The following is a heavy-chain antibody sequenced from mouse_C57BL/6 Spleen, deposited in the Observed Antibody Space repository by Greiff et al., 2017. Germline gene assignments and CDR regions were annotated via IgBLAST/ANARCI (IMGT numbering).Heavy chain of an antibody. D-gene: IGHD1-1*01. Sequence: EVQRVESGGGLVQPGGSLSLSCAASGFTFTDYYMSWVRQPPGKALEWLGFIRNKANGYTTEYSASVKGRFTISRDNSQSILYLQMNALRAEDSATYYCASPSSPYAMDYWGQGTSVTVSS. CDR1: GFTFTDYY. CDR2: IRNKANGYTT. V-gene: IGHV7-3*01. CDR3: ASPSSPYAMDY. J-gene: IGHJ4*01.